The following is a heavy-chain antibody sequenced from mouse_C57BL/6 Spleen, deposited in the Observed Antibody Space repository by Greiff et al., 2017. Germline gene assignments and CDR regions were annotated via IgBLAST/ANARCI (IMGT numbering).Heavy chain of an antibody. CDR2: IHPNSGST. Sequence: QVQLQQPGAELVKPGASVKLSCKASGYTFTSYWMHWVKQRPGQGLEWIGMIHPNSGSTNYNEKFKSKATLTVDKSSSTAYMHLSSLTSEDSAVYYCASCEYDGAWFAYWGQGALVTVSA. CDR1: GYTFTSYW. V-gene: IGHV1-64*01. CDR3: ASCEYDGAWFAY. J-gene: IGHJ3*01. D-gene: IGHD2-4*01.